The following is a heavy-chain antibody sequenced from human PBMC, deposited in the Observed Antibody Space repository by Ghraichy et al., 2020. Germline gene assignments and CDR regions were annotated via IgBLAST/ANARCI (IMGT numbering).Heavy chain of an antibody. J-gene: IGHJ5*02. CDR1: GFTFSSDV. V-gene: IGHV3-23*03. D-gene: IGHD6-19*01. CDR2: IDGGHNT. CDR3: AKWPYSSGWDNWFDP. Sequence: GESLNISCVASGFTFSSDVMSWVRQAPGKGLEWVSGIDGGHNTYYTESVKGRFTISRDNSKNTLFLQMNSLRAEDTAVYYCAKWPYSSGWDNWFDPWGQGTLVIVSS.